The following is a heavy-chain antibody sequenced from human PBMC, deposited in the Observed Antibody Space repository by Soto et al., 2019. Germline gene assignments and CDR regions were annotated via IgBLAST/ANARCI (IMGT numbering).Heavy chain of an antibody. D-gene: IGHD6-13*01. CDR1: GYTFTSYG. Sequence: QVQLVQSGAEVKKPGASVKVSCKASGYTFTSYGISWVRQAPGQGLEWMGWISAYNGNTNYAQKLQGRVTMTTDTSTSKADMELRSLRSDDTAVYYCARDGFGVSSSPGALDPWGQGTLVTVSS. CDR2: ISAYNGNT. CDR3: ARDGFGVSSSPGALDP. J-gene: IGHJ5*02. V-gene: IGHV1-18*01.